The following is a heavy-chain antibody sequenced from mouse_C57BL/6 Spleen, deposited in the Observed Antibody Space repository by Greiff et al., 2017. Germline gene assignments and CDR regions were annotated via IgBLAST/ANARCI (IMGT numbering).Heavy chain of an antibody. J-gene: IGHJ4*01. V-gene: IGHV2-2*01. CDR2: IWSGGST. CDR3: ARRGFSYAMDY. Sequence: QVQLQQSGPGLVQPSQSLSITCTVSGFSLTSYGVHWVRQSPGKGLEWLGVIWSGGSTDYNAAFISRLSISKDNSKSQVFFKMNSLQADDTAIYYCARRGFSYAMDYLGQGTSVTVSS. CDR1: GFSLTSYG.